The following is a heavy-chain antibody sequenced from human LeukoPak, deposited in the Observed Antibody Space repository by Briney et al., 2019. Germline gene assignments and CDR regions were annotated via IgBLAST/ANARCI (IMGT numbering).Heavy chain of an antibody. CDR1: GFTFSSYA. CDR2: ISGSGGST. D-gene: IGHD7-27*01. V-gene: IGHV3-23*01. CDR3: AKDLGTSAGYGRSFDY. Sequence: PGGSLRLSCAASGFTFSSYAMSWVRQAPGKGLEWVSAISGSGGSTYYADSVKGRFTISRDNSKNTLYLQMNSLRAEDTAVYYCAKDLGTSAGYGRSFDYWGQGTLVTVSS. J-gene: IGHJ4*02.